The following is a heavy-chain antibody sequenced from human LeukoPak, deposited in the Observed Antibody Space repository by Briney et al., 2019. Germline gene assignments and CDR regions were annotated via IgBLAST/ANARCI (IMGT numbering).Heavy chain of an antibody. V-gene: IGHV3-7*02. CDR3: ARTTDLDF. CDR1: GFTFGGYW. J-gene: IGHJ4*02. CDR2: MRGDGSAI. D-gene: IGHD4-17*01. Sequence: GGSLRLSCAASGFTFGGYWMTWVRQAPGQGLEWVANMRGDGSAIYYVDSVKGRFTISRDNAKNSLYLQMNSLRAEDTAIYYCARTTDLDFWGRGTLVTVSS.